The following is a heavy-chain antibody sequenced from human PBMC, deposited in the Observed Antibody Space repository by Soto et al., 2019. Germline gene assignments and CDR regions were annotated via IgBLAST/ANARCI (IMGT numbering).Heavy chain of an antibody. J-gene: IGHJ4*02. CDR2: IWYDGSNK. CDR3: AREGREQLLDHYFDY. V-gene: IGHV3-33*01. CDR1: GFTFSSYG. D-gene: IGHD6-6*01. Sequence: QVQLVESGGGVVQPGRSLRLSCAASGFTFSSYGMHWVRQAPGKGLEWVAVIWYDGSNKYYADSVKGRFTISRDNSKNTLDLQMNSLRDEYTAVYYCAREGREQLLDHYFDYWGQGTLVTVSS.